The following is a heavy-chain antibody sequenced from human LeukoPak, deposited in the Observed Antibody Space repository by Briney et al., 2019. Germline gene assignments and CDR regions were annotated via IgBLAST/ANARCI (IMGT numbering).Heavy chain of an antibody. V-gene: IGHV4-4*02. Sequence: SGTLSLTCAVSGGSISSSNWWSWVRQPPGKGLEWIGEIYHSGSTNYNPSLKSRVTISVDTSKNQFSLKLSSVTAADTAVYYCARTYSSGWSAYNWFDPWGQGTLVTVSS. CDR1: GGSISSSNW. CDR2: IYHSGST. CDR3: ARTYSSGWSAYNWFDP. D-gene: IGHD6-19*01. J-gene: IGHJ5*02.